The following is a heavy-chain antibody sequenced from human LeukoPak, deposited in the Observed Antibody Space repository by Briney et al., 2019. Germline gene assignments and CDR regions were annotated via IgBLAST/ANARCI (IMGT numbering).Heavy chain of an antibody. CDR1: GFTFSSYS. CDR3: ASWGRVYGISYYMDV. Sequence: GGSLRLSCAASGFTFSSYSMNWVRQAPGKGLEWVSSISSSSSYIYYADSVKGRFTISRDNAKNSLYLQMNSLRAEDTAVYYCASWGRVYGISYYMDVWGEGTTVTISS. J-gene: IGHJ6*03. CDR2: ISSSSSYI. D-gene: IGHD3-16*01. V-gene: IGHV3-21*01.